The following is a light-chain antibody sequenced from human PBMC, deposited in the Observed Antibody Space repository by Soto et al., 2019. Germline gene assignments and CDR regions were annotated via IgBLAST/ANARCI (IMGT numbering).Light chain of an antibody. J-gene: IGLJ1*01. CDR2: EVS. V-gene: IGLV2-23*02. CDR3: CSYAGSSTYV. CDR1: SSVVGSYNL. Sequence: QSALTQPASVSWSPGQSITISCTGTSSVVGSYNLVSWYQQHPGKAPKVMIYEVSKRPSGVPNRFSGSKSGNTASLTISGLQAEDEADYYCCSYAGSSTYVFGTGTKVTVL.